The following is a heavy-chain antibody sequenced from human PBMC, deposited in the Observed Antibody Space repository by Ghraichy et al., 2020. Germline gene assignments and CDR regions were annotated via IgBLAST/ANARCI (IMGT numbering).Heavy chain of an antibody. D-gene: IGHD2-2*02. J-gene: IGHJ4*02. Sequence: GSLRLSCAASGFTFSSYWMSWVRQAPGKGLEWVANIKQDGSEKYYVDSVKGRFTISRDNAKNSLYLQMNSLRAEDTAVYYCARAAGYQLLYYGYYFDYWGQGTLVTVSS. CDR2: IKQDGSEK. V-gene: IGHV3-7*01. CDR1: GFTFSSYW. CDR3: ARAAGYQLLYYGYYFDY.